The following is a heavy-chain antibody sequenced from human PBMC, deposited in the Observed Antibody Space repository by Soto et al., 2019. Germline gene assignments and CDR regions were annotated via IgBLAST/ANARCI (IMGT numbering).Heavy chain of an antibody. CDR2: IYDSGST. V-gene: IGHV4-30-4*01. J-gene: IGHJ4*02. CDR3: ARDGRGSYFDY. Sequence: QVQLQESGPGLVKPSQTLSLTCTVSGGSISSGDYYWSWIRQPPGKGLEWIGDIYDSGSTYYNPSPKRRVTTSVAPSQNQFSLKLSSVTAAATAVYYCARDGRGSYFDYWGLGTLVTVSS. CDR1: GGSISSGDYY. D-gene: IGHD3-16*01.